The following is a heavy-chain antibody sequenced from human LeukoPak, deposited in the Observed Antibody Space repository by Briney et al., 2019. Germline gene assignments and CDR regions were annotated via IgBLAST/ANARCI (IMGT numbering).Heavy chain of an antibody. D-gene: IGHD4-17*01. CDR3: VRDGYGDHRGYFDY. CDR2: ISAYDGNT. J-gene: IGHJ4*02. CDR1: GYTLTSYG. Sequence: ASVKVSCTASGYTLTSYGVSWVRQAPGQGLEWMGWISAYDGNTNYAQKLQGRVTMTTDTSTSTAYMELRSLRSDDTAVYYRVRDGYGDHRGYFDYWGQGTLVTVSS. V-gene: IGHV1-18*01.